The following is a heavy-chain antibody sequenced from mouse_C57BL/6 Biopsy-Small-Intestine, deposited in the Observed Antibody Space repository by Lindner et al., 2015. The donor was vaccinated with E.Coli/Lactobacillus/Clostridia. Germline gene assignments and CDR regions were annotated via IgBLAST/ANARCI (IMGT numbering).Heavy chain of an antibody. CDR2: ISAYNGNT. CDR3: ARTLSGPYIRVFDWFDP. V-gene: IGHV1S130*01. D-gene: IGHD1-3*01. Sequence: SVKVSCKASGYTFTSSGINWVRQAPGQGLEWMGWISAYNGNTNYAQKFQGRVTMTTDTSTSTAYMELRSLRSDDTAVYYCARTLSGPYIRVFDWFDPWGQGTLVTVSS. J-gene: IGHJ4*01. CDR1: GYTFTSSG.